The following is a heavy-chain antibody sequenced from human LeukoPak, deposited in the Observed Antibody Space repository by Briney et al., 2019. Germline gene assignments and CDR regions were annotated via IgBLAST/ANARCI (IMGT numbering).Heavy chain of an antibody. CDR3: ARGLTIFGVVNDAFDI. CDR2: INSDGSST. CDR1: GFTFSSYW. D-gene: IGHD3-3*01. J-gene: IGHJ3*02. V-gene: IGHV3-74*01. Sequence: GGSLRLSCAASGFTFSSYWMHWVRQAPGKGQVWASLINSDGSSTIYADSVKGRFTISRDNVKNTLYLQMNSLRAEDTAVYYCARGLTIFGVVNDAFDIWGQGTMVTVSS.